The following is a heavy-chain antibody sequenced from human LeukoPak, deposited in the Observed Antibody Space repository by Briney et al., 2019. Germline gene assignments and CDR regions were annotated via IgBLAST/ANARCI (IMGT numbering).Heavy chain of an antibody. V-gene: IGHV1-69*05. CDR2: IIPIFGTA. CDR1: GGTFSSYA. D-gene: IGHD3-22*01. J-gene: IGHJ3*02. CDR3: ARDEVVVTLGAFDI. Sequence: SVKVSXKASGGTFSSYAISWVRQAPGQGLEWIGGIIPIFGTANYAQKFQGRVTITTDESTSTAYMELSSLRSEDTAVYYCARDEVVVTLGAFDIWGQGTMVTVSS.